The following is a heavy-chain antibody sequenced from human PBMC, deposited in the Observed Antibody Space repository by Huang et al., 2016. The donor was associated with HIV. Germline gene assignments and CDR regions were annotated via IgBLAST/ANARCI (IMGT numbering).Heavy chain of an antibody. J-gene: IGHJ3*02. V-gene: IGHV3-30-3*01. CDR2: ISNDGSNN. CDR1: GFPFNNHA. Sequence: QVQLVESGGGVVQPGRSLRLSFAASGFPFNNHAMHWVRQAPGNGLDWVAVISNDGSNNYDADSVKGRFTISRDSSKITLFLHMTSLRTEDTAVYYCARAKDTWDAYDIWGQGTMVMVSS. CDR3: ARAKDTWDAYDI. D-gene: IGHD5-18*01.